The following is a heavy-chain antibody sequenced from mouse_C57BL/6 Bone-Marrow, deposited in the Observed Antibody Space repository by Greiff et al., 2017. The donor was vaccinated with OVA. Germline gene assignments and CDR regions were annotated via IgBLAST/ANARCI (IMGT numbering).Heavy chain of an antibody. CDR1: GYTFTSYW. CDR3: ARGGLYYCNFFDY. Sequence: QVQLQQPGAELVKPGASVKLSCKASGYTFTSYWMHWVKQRPGQGLEWIGMIHPNSGSTNYNEKFKSKATLTVDKSSSTAYMQLSTLTSEDSAVYYCARGGLYYCNFFDYWGQGTTLTVSS. D-gene: IGHD2-1*01. CDR2: IHPNSGST. J-gene: IGHJ2*01. V-gene: IGHV1-64*01.